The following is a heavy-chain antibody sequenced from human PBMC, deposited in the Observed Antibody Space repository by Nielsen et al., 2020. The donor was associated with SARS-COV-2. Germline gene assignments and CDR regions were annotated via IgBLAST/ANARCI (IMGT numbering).Heavy chain of an antibody. CDR1: GFSFSNYA. CDR2: IIHSGGT. Sequence: GESLKISCAASGFSFSNYAMTWVRQAPGKGLEWVGGIIHSGGTDYADSVKGRFTISRDNSKNTMYLQMNSLRAEDTAVYYCARGRDILAGYYGMDVWGQGTTVTVSS. J-gene: IGHJ6*02. V-gene: IGHV3-23*01. D-gene: IGHD3-9*01. CDR3: ARGRDILAGYYGMDV.